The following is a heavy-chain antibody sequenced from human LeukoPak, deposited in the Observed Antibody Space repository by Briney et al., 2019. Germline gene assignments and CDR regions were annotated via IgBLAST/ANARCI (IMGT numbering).Heavy chain of an antibody. J-gene: IGHJ6*03. CDR2: SSRSGSTI. CDR3: ARDILSTQKTTYDMDV. CDR1: GFTSSAYY. V-gene: IGHV3-11*01. Sequence: GGYLRLSCAASGFTSSAYYMNWVRQAPGKGLEGVSCSSRSGSTIYYADSVKGRFTISRDNAKNSLYLQMNSLRDEDTAVYYCARDILSTQKTTYDMDVWGKGTTVTVSS. D-gene: IGHD3-9*01.